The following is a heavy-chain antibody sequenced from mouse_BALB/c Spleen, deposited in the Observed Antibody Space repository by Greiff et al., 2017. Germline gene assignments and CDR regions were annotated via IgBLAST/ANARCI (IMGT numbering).Heavy chain of an antibody. CDR3: AREKAYYGNYYAMDY. Sequence: EVKLQESGPGLVKPSQSLSLTCTVTGYSITSDYAWNWIRQFPGNKLEWMGYISYSGSTSYNPSLKSRISITRDTSKNQFFLQLNSVTTEDTATYYCAREKAYYGNYYAMDYWGQGTSVTVSS. V-gene: IGHV3-2*02. CDR2: ISYSGST. D-gene: IGHD2-10*01. CDR1: GYSITSDYA. J-gene: IGHJ4*01.